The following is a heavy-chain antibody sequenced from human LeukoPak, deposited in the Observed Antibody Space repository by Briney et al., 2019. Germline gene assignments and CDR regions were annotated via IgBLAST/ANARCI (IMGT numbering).Heavy chain of an antibody. CDR1: GFTFSSYG. CDR3: ARDIPGGDGVDRFDP. V-gene: IGHV3-48*04. CDR2: ISGYGGTI. Sequence: GGSLRLSCAASGFTFSSYGMHWVRQAPGKGLEWLSNISGYGGTIYYADSVQGRFTISRDNAKNSLYLQMNSLRVEDTAVYYCARDIPGGDGVDRFDPWGQGTLVTVSS. J-gene: IGHJ5*02. D-gene: IGHD2-21*01.